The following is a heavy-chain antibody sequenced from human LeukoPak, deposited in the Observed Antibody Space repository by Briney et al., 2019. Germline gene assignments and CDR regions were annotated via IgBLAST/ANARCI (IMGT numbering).Heavy chain of an antibody. V-gene: IGHV3-9*01. CDR2: ISWNSGSI. CDR1: GFTFSSYS. J-gene: IGHJ4*02. CDR3: AKAPFGYCSSTSCYFDY. D-gene: IGHD2-2*03. Sequence: GGSLRLSCAASGFTFSSYSMNWVRQAPGKGLEWVSGISWNSGSIGYADSVKGRFTISRDNAKNSLYLQMNSLRAEDTALYYCAKAPFGYCSSTSCYFDYWGQGTLVTVSS.